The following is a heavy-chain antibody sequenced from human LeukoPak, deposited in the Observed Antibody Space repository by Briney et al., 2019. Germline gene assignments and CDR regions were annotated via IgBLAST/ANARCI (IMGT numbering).Heavy chain of an antibody. Sequence: GGSLRLSCAASGFTFDDYAMHWVRRAPGKGLEWVSGISWNSGSIGYADSVKGRFTISRDNAKNSLYLQMNSLRAEDTALYYCAKASSIAARNYYYYGMDVWGQGTTVTVSS. D-gene: IGHD6-6*01. CDR3: AKASSIAARNYYYYGMDV. V-gene: IGHV3-9*01. J-gene: IGHJ6*02. CDR2: ISWNSGSI. CDR1: GFTFDDYA.